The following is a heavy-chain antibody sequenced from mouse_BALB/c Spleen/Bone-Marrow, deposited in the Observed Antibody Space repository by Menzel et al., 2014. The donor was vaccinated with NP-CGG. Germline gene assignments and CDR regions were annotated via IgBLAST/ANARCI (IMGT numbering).Heavy chain of an antibody. CDR1: GYTFSSYW. CDR3: ARRGYDGAY. CDR2: ILPGSGST. Sequence: QVQLKESGAELMKPGASVKISCKATGYTFSSYWIEWVKQRPGHGLEWIGEILPGSGSTNYNEKFKGKATFTADTSSNTAYMQRSSLTSEDSAVYYCARRGYDGAYWGQGTLVTVSA. J-gene: IGHJ3*01. V-gene: IGHV1-9*01. D-gene: IGHD2-14*01.